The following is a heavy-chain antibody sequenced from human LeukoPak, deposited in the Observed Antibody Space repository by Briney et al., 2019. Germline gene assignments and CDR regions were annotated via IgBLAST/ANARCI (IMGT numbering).Heavy chain of an antibody. CDR1: GGSISSYY. CDR2: IYYSGST. V-gene: IGHV4-59*12. D-gene: IGHD1-26*01. J-gene: IGHJ4*02. CDR3: ARGRKWEPANEYYFDY. Sequence: SETLSLTCTVSGGSISSYYWSWIRQPPGKGLEWIGYIYYSGSTNYNPSLKSRVTISVDTSKNQFSLKLSSVTAADTAVYYCARGRKWEPANEYYFDYWGQGTLVTVSS.